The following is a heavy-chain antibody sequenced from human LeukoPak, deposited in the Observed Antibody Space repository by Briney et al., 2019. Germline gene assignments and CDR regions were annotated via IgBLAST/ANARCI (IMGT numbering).Heavy chain of an antibody. V-gene: IGHV1-2*02. Sequence: GASVKVSCKASGYTFTGYYMHWVRQAPGQGLEWMGWINPNSGGTNYAQKFQGRVTMTRDTSISTAYMELSRLRSDDTAVYYCARVKKVGLLLPEYFQHWGQGTLVTVSS. CDR1: GYTFTGYY. CDR2: INPNSGGT. D-gene: IGHD3-22*01. J-gene: IGHJ1*01. CDR3: ARVKKVGLLLPEYFQH.